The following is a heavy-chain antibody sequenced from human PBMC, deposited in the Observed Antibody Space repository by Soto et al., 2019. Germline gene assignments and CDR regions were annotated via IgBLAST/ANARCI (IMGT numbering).Heavy chain of an antibody. J-gene: IGHJ6*02. CDR2: MNPNSGNT. D-gene: IGHD3-3*01. CDR1: GYTFTRYD. Sequence: QVQLVQSGAEVKKPGASVKVSCKASGYTFTRYDINWVRQATGQGLEWMGWMNPNSGNTGYAQKFQGRVTMTRNTSISTAYMELSSLRSEDTAVYYCARGQFDFWSGYLTNYYYYYGMDVWGQGTTVTVSS. V-gene: IGHV1-8*01. CDR3: ARGQFDFWSGYLTNYYYYYGMDV.